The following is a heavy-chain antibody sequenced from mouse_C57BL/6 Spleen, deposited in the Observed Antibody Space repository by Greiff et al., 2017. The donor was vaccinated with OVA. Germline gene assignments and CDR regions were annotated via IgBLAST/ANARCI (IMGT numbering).Heavy chain of an antibody. J-gene: IGHJ4*01. Sequence: QVQLQQPGAELVKPGASVKLSCKASGYTFTSYWMHWVKQRPGRGLEWIGRIDPNSGGTKYNEKFKSQATLTVDKPPSTGYMQLSSLTSEDSAVYYGARRNYYGSSENAMDYWGQGTSVTGSS. CDR1: GYTFTSYW. CDR2: IDPNSGGT. D-gene: IGHD1-1*01. CDR3: ARRNYYGSSENAMDY. V-gene: IGHV1-72*01.